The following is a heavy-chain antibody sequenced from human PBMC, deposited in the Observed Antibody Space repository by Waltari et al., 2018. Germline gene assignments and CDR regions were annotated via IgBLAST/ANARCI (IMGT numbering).Heavy chain of an antibody. CDR1: GFTFSSYA. Sequence: EVQLLESGGGLVQPGGSLRLSCAASGFTFSSYAMSWVRQAPGKGLEWVSSISSSSSYIYYADSVKGRFTISRDNAKNSLYLQMNSLRAEDTAVYYCAKGGYGDPFDYWGQGTLVTVSS. CDR2: ISSSSSYI. J-gene: IGHJ4*02. CDR3: AKGGYGDPFDY. V-gene: IGHV3-21*04. D-gene: IGHD4-17*01.